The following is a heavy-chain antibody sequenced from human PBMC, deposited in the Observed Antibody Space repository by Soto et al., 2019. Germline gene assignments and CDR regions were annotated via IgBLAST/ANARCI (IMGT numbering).Heavy chain of an antibody. Sequence: GGSLRLSCAASGFTFSSYAMHWVRQAPGKGLEYVSAISSNGGSTYYANSVKGRFTISRDNSKNTLYLQMGSLRAEDMAVYYCARDTSLDSSSWYGCFDYWGQGTLVTVSS. CDR1: GFTFSSYA. V-gene: IGHV3-64*01. CDR3: ARDTSLDSSSWYGCFDY. J-gene: IGHJ4*02. CDR2: ISSNGGST. D-gene: IGHD6-13*01.